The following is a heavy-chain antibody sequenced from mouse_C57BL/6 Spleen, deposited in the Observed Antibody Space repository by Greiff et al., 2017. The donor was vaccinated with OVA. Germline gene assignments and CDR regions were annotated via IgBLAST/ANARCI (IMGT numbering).Heavy chain of an antibody. CDR2: IYPGDGDT. J-gene: IGHJ4*01. Sequence: VQLQQSGAELVKPGASVKISCKASGYAFSSYWMNWVKQRPGKGLEWIGQIYPGDGDTNYNGKFKGKATLTADKSSSTAYMQLSSLTSEDSAVYFCARGDYYSNYDDMDYWGQGTSVTVSS. V-gene: IGHV1-80*01. CDR1: GYAFSSYW. CDR3: ARGDYYSNYDDMDY. D-gene: IGHD2-5*01.